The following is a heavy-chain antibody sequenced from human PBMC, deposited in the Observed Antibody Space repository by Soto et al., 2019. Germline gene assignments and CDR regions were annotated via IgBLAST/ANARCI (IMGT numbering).Heavy chain of an antibody. V-gene: IGHV4-4*02. D-gene: IGHD5-18*01. CDR1: GVSIGSHDW. Sequence: QVQLQESGPGLVKPSGTLSLTCAVSGVSIGSHDWWTWVRQPPGKGLEWIGESHQSGNTNYNSSPXSRVTLSLDKSKNHFSLHLSSVTVAATAVYYCATRDTGRVYWGQGTLVTVSS. CDR2: SHQSGNT. CDR3: ATRDTGRVY. J-gene: IGHJ4*02.